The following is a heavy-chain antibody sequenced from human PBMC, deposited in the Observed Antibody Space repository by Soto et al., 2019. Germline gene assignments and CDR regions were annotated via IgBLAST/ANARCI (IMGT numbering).Heavy chain of an antibody. D-gene: IGHD6-13*01. Sequence: ASVKVSCKASGSTFTGHYIHWVRQAPGQGLEWMGWINPNSGTTKYAQKFQGRVTLTRETSITTAYMELNSLKSDDTAVYYCARAGIAAAGSGEYGMDVWGQGTTVTV. J-gene: IGHJ6*02. CDR2: INPNSGTT. V-gene: IGHV1-2*02. CDR3: ARAGIAAAGSGEYGMDV. CDR1: GSTFTGHY.